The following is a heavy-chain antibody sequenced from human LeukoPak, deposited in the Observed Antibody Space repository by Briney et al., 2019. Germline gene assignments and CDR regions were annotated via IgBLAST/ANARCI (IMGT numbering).Heavy chain of an antibody. D-gene: IGHD6-13*01. J-gene: IGHJ4*02. V-gene: IGHV3-66*01. CDR1: GFTVSSNY. CDR2: IYSGGST. CDR3: ARVRAVAAGTNYFDY. Sequence: PGGSLRLSCAASGFTVSSNYMSWVRQAPGKGLEWVSVIYSGGSTYYADSVKGRFTISRDNSKNTLYLQMNSLRAEDTAVYYCARVRAVAAGTNYFDYWGQGTLVTVSS.